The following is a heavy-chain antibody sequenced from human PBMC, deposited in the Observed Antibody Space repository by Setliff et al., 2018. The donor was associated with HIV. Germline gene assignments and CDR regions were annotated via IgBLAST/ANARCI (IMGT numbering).Heavy chain of an antibody. V-gene: IGHV4-4*08. CDR3: ARGARLLAGYSDRWDYYYMAV. CDR2: IYTSGST. J-gene: IGHJ6*03. CDR1: GGSISSYS. Sequence: SETLSLTCTVSGGSISSYSWSWIRQPPGKGLEWIGYIYTSGSTNYNPSLKSRVTILVDTSKNQFSLKVNSVTAGDTAVYYCARGARLLAGYSDRWDYYYMAVWGKGTTVTVSS. D-gene: IGHD6-13*01.